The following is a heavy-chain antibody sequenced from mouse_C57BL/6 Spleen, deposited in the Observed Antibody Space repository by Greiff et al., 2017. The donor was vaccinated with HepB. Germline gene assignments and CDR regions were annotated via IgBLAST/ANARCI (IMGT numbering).Heavy chain of an antibody. D-gene: IGHD1-1*01. CDR1: GYTFTSYW. V-gene: IGHV1-72*01. Sequence: VKLMESGAELVKPGASVKLSCKASGYTFTSYWMHWVKQRPGRGLEWIGRIDPNSGGTKYNEKFKSKATLTVDKPSSTAYMQLSSLTSEDSAVYYCARWYYGSSSYYAMDYWGQGTSVTVSS. CDR2: IDPNSGGT. CDR3: ARWYYGSSSYYAMDY. J-gene: IGHJ4*01.